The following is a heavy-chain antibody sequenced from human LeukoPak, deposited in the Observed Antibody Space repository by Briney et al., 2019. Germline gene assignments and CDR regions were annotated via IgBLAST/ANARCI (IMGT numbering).Heavy chain of an antibody. J-gene: IGHJ1*01. V-gene: IGHV6-1*01. CDR3: ARESSSWYGYFHH. CDR2: TYYRSKWYN. Sequence: PSQTLSLTCVTSGDSVSSNSAAWNWIRQSPSRGLEWLGRTYYRSKWYNDYALSVKSRININPDTSKNQFSLQLNYVTPEDTAVYYCARESSSWYGYFHHWGQGTLVTVSS. D-gene: IGHD6-13*01. CDR1: GDSVSSNSAA.